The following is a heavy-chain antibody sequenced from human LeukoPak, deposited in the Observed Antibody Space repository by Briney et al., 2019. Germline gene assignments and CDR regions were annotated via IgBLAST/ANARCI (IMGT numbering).Heavy chain of an antibody. D-gene: IGHD4-17*01. CDR2: ISRSSSI. CDR1: GFTFSGYN. CDR3: VRGGDDGDYLKY. V-gene: IGHV3-48*02. Sequence: GGSLRLSCVASGFTFSGYNMNWVRQAPGQGLEWISYISRSSSIFHADSVKGRFTISRDDAKNSLYLQMNSLRDGDTAVYYCVRGGDDGDYLKYWGQGTLVTVSS. J-gene: IGHJ4*02.